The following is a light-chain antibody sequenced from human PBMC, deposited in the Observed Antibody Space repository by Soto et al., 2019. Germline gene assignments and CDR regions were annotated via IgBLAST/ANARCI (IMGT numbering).Light chain of an antibody. Sequence: EIQMRQEHCLLGASVDDRVPLTCXASQSISSWLAWYQQKPGKAPKLLIFDVSTLESGVPSRFSGSGSGTEFTLTISSLQPDDFATYYCQQYSSYWRMFGQGTKVDIK. CDR2: DVS. J-gene: IGKJ1*01. V-gene: IGKV1-5*01. CDR3: QQYSSYWRM. CDR1: QSISSW.